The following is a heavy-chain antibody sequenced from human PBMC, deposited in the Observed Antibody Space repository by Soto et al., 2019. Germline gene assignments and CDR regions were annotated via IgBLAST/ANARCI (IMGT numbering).Heavy chain of an antibody. CDR2: IKSKTDGGTT. V-gene: IGHV3-15*07. Sequence: GGSLRLSCAASGFTFSNAWMNWVRQAPGKGLEWVGRIKSKTDGGTTDYAAPVKGRFTISRDDSKNTLYLQMNSLKTEDTAVYYCTTDRHDFWSGYPSSYYYYYGMDVWGQGTTVTVSS. D-gene: IGHD3-3*01. CDR3: TTDRHDFWSGYPSSYYYYYGMDV. J-gene: IGHJ6*02. CDR1: GFTFSNAW.